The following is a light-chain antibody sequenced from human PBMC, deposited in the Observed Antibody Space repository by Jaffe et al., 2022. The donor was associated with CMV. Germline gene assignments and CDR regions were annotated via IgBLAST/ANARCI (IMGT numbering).Light chain of an antibody. CDR3: QQYSSAPNT. J-gene: IGKJ2*01. CDR2: GTS. Sequence: EIVLTQSPGTLSLSPGERATLSCRASQSVSSSYLAWFQQKSGQAPRLLIYGTSNRVTGIPDRFSGSGSGTDFTLTISRLEPEDFAVYYCQQYSSAPNTFGQGTKLEIK. V-gene: IGKV3-20*01. CDR1: QSVSSSY.